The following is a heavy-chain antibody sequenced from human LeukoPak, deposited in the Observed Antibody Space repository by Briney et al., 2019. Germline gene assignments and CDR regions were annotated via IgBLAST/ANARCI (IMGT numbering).Heavy chain of an antibody. J-gene: IGHJ4*02. V-gene: IGHV3-33*01. Sequence: PGGSLRLSCAASGFTFSSYGMHWVRQAPGKGLEWVAVIWYDGSNKYYADSVKGRLTISRDNSKNTLYLQMNSLRAEDTAVYYCARGSGIAARRDFDYWGQGTLVTVSS. CDR2: IWYDGSNK. CDR3: ARGSGIAARRDFDY. D-gene: IGHD6-6*01. CDR1: GFTFSSYG.